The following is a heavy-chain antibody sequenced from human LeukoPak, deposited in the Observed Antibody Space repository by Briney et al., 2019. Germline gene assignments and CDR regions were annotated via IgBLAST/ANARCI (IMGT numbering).Heavy chain of an antibody. Sequence: GGSLRLSCAVSGFPFTFYEMNWVRQATGKGLEWVSNIGASGTTKYYADSVKGRFSISRDNAKTSLYLQMNSLRVDDTAVYYCALLAVASDFDYWGQGALVTVSS. D-gene: IGHD6-19*01. CDR2: IGASGTTK. V-gene: IGHV3-48*03. J-gene: IGHJ4*02. CDR1: GFPFTFYE. CDR3: ALLAVASDFDY.